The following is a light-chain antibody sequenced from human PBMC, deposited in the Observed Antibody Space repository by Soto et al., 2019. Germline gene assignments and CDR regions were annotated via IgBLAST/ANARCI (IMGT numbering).Light chain of an antibody. CDR3: HQYGRSPIYT. CDR1: QSVSSNY. CDR2: GAS. Sequence: EIVLTQSPGTLSLSPGATATLSCRASQSVSSNYLAWFQQKPGQAPRLLIYGASSRATGIPDRFSGSGSGTDFTLTISRLEPEDFAVYYCHQYGRSPIYTFGPGTKVDIK. J-gene: IGKJ3*01. V-gene: IGKV3-20*01.